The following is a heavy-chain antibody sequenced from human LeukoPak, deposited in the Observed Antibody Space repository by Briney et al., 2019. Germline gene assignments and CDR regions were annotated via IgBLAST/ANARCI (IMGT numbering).Heavy chain of an antibody. V-gene: IGHV3-23*01. J-gene: IGHJ4*02. CDR3: AKDPTSSGWYGDWAY. D-gene: IGHD6-19*01. CDR1: GFTFSSYA. Sequence: GGSLRLSCAASGFTFSSYAMSWVRQAPGKGLEWVSAISGSGGSTYYADSVKGRFTISRDNSKNTLYLQMNSLRAEDTAVYYCAKDPTSSGWYGDWAYWGQGTLVTVSS. CDR2: ISGSGGST.